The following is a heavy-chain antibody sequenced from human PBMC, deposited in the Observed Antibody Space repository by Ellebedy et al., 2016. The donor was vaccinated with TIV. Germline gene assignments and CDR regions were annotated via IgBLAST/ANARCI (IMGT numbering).Heavy chain of an antibody. V-gene: IGHV3-53*01. CDR1: GFTVSDNY. CDR2: IYNGVNT. CDR3: ARVFSGSNFPFDR. Sequence: PGGSLRLSCEASGFTVSDNYMSWVRQAPGKGLEWVSVIYNGVNTYYADFVRGRFTISRDNSKNTVYLQVNSLRAEDTAVYYCARVFSGSNFPFDRWGQGILVTVYS. D-gene: IGHD1-26*01. J-gene: IGHJ4*02.